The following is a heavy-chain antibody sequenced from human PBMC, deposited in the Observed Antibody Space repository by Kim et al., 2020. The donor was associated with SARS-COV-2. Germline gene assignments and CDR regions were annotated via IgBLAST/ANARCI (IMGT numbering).Heavy chain of an antibody. D-gene: IGHD3-16*01. CDR3: AKGSGGSSLYFDY. V-gene: IGHV3-9*01. Sequence: YADTGKGRSPISRDNAKNSLYLQMNSLRAEDTALYYCAKGSGGSSLYFDYWGQGALVTVSP. J-gene: IGHJ4*02.